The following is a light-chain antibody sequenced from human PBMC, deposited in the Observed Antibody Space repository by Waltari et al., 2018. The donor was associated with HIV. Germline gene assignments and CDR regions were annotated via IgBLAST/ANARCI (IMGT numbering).Light chain of an antibody. V-gene: IGLV1-47*01. Sequence: QPVLTQLPSVSGTPGQTVTISCSGSDSTIGTSSFSWYQVLPGTTPRLLIFSNHERPSGVPGRFSGSKSGASASLTIFGLRSEDEADYYCSTWDKTQSAQVFGGGTKLTVL. J-gene: IGLJ3*02. CDR2: SNH. CDR1: DSTIGTSS. CDR3: STWDKTQSAQV.